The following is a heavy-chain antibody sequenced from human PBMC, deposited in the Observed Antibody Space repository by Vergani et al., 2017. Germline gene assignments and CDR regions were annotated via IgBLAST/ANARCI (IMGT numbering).Heavy chain of an antibody. Sequence: QVQLQESGPGLVKPSQPLSLPFSVFGVSVSSIAFYWNWIRQPAGKGVEWIGRIYGSGNMNYNPSLASRATISRDTSKNQFSLKVHSVTAADAAVYYCARGETRTDWLDPWGQGTQVIVSS. CDR2: IYGSGNM. V-gene: IGHV4-61*02. CDR1: GVSVSSIAFY. J-gene: IGHJ5*02. D-gene: IGHD3/OR15-3a*01. CDR3: ARGETRTDWLDP.